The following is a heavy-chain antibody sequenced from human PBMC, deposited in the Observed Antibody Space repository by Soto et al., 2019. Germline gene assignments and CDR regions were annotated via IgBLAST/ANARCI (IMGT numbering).Heavy chain of an antibody. J-gene: IGHJ4*02. CDR3: IRGGSPYYYDY. CDR1: GFIFSGSA. V-gene: IGHV3-73*01. Sequence: EVQLVESGGGLVQPGGSLKLSCAASGFIFSGSAVHWVRQASGKGLEWVGRILSKAGNYATAYPASMIGRFTISRDDSENTAFLQMNSLKTEDTAVYYCIRGGSPYYYDYWGQGALVAVSS. CDR2: ILSKAGNYAT.